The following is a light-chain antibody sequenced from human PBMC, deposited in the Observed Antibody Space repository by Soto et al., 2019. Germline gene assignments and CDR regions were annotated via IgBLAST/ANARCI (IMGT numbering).Light chain of an antibody. J-gene: IGLJ3*02. V-gene: IGLV1-51*01. Sequence: QSVLTQPPSVSAAPGQKVTISCSGSSSNIGENFVSWYQHIPGTAHKLVIHDTSGRPSGIPDRFSGSKSGTSAILGITGLQTGDEATYYCWTWDSSLSAGVFGGGTELTVL. CDR3: WTWDSSLSAGV. CDR2: DTS. CDR1: SSNIGENF.